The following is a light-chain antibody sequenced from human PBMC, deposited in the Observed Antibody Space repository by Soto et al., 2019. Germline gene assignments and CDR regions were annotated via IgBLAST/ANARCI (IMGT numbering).Light chain of an antibody. CDR1: QSVSSGY. CDR3: QQYGISQNT. J-gene: IGKJ2*01. CDR2: GAS. V-gene: IGKV3-20*01. Sequence: ETVKTHGPGTPSLSSGERTTLSCRASQSVSSGYLAWYQQKPGQAPRLLIFGASNRATGIPDRFTGSGSGTDFTLTISRLEPEDFAVYYCQQYGISQNTFGQGT.